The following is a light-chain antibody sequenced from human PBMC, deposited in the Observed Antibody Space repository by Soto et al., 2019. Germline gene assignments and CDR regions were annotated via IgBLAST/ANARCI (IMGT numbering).Light chain of an antibody. CDR1: QSVSSSY. J-gene: IGKJ1*01. CDR2: GAS. CDR3: QHYDSSSSRT. V-gene: IGKV3-20*01. Sequence: EIVLPQSPGTLSLSPGERATLSCRASQSVSSSYLAWYQQKAGQAPKVLIYGASSRATGIPDRFSGSGSGTEFTLTISRLEPEDFGVYYCQHYDSSSSRTFGQGTKVEIK.